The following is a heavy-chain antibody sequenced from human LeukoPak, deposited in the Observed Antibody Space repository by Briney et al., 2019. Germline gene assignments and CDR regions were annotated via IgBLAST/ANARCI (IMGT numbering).Heavy chain of an antibody. J-gene: IGHJ4*02. CDR3: ARGDGSLLGEWELLVDY. CDR1: GFTFSGSA. V-gene: IGHV3-7*01. CDR2: IKQDGSEK. D-gene: IGHD1-26*01. Sequence: PGGSLRLSCAASGFTFSGSAMHWVRQAPGKGLEWVANIKQDGSEKYYVDSVKGRFTISRDNAKNSLYLQMNSLRAEDTAVYYCARGDGSLLGEWELLVDYWGQGTLVTVSS.